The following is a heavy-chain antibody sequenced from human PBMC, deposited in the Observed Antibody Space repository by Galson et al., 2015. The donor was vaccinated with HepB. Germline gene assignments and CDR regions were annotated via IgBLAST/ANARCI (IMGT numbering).Heavy chain of an antibody. Sequence: SLRLSCAASGFTFSSYWMHWVRQAPGKGLVWVSRINSDGSSTSYADSVKGRLTISRDNAKNTLYLQMNSLRAEDTAVYYCARDGIRPWPFDYWGQGTLVTVSS. CDR3: ARDGIRPWPFDY. D-gene: IGHD1-26*01. J-gene: IGHJ4*02. CDR1: GFTFSSYW. V-gene: IGHV3-74*01. CDR2: INSDGSST.